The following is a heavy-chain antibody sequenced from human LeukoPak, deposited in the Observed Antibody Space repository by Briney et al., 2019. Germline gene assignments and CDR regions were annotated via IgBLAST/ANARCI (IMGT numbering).Heavy chain of an antibody. J-gene: IGHJ4*02. CDR3: ARLDSSGYYQLDY. Sequence: KPSETLSLTCTVSGGSISSYYWSWIRQPPGKGLEWIGYIYYSGSTYYNPSLKSRVTISVDTSKNQFSLKLSSVTAADTAVYYCARLDSSGYYQLDYWGQGTLDTVSS. D-gene: IGHD3-22*01. CDR1: GGSISSYY. CDR2: IYYSGST. V-gene: IGHV4-59*04.